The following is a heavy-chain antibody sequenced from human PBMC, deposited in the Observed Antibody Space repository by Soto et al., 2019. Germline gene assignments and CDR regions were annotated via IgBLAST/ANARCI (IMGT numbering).Heavy chain of an antibody. V-gene: IGHV1-46*01. Sequence: ASVKVSCKTSGFTFSNYDMHWVRQAPGQGLEWMGITKPSAGSTTYAEKFQGRIAVTRDTSTTTVYMELNRLTSEYTAVYFCARYGCYSYGYDSWGQGTQVTVSS. CDR1: GFTFSNYD. CDR2: TKPSAGST. J-gene: IGHJ4*02. CDR3: ARYGCYSYGYDS. D-gene: IGHD5-18*01.